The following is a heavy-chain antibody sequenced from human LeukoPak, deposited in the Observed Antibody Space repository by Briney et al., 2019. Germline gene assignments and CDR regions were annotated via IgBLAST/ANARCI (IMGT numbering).Heavy chain of an antibody. D-gene: IGHD3-3*01. CDR2: IYTSGST. CDR1: GGSISSGSYY. CDR3: ARVVEDYDFWSGYNYYYYYMDV. J-gene: IGHJ6*03. Sequence: SQTLSLTCTVSGGSISSGSYYWSWIRQPAGKGLEWIGRIYTSGSTNYNPSRKSRVTISVDTSKNQFSLKLSSVTAADTAVYYCARVVEDYDFWSGYNYYYYYMDVWGKGTTVTVSS. V-gene: IGHV4-61*02.